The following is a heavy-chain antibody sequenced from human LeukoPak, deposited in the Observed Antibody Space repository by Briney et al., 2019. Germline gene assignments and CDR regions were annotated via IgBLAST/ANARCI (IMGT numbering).Heavy chain of an antibody. CDR3: ARDGNYYGSGSYYKLDY. CDR2: ISAYNGNT. V-gene: IGHV1-18*01. D-gene: IGHD3-10*01. Sequence: ASVKVSCKASGYTFTSYGISWVRQAPGQGLEWMGWISAYNGNTNYAQKLQGRVTMTTDTSTSTAYMELRSLRSDDTAVYYCARDGNYYGSGSYYKLDYWDQGTLVTVSS. CDR1: GYTFTSYG. J-gene: IGHJ4*02.